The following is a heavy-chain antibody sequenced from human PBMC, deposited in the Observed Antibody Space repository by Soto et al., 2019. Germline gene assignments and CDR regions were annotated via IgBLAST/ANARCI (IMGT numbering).Heavy chain of an antibody. CDR3: AHLSRLPFDY. CDR2: TYWDDDK. D-gene: IGHD6-25*01. CDR1: GFSLITILVC. V-gene: IGHV2-5*02. Sequence: ESGPTLVNPTQTLTLTFTFSGFSLITILVCVGWIRHPPGKALEWLALTYWDDDKRYSPSLTSRLTITKDTSKNQVVLTMTNMDPVDTATYYCAHLSRLPFDYWGQGTLVTVSS. J-gene: IGHJ4*02.